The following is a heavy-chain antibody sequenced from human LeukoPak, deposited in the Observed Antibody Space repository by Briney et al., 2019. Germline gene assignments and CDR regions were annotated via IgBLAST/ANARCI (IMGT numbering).Heavy chain of an antibody. CDR2: IRYDGSNK. CDR3: ARSGYTSGTGKFDN. V-gene: IGHV3-30*02. D-gene: IGHD6-19*01. CDR1: GFTFSSYG. Sequence: GGSLRLSCAASGFTFSSYGMHWVRQAPGKGLEWVAFIRYDGSNKYYADSVKGRSTISRDNSKNTLYLQINSLRAEDTAIYYCARSGYTSGTGKFDNWGQGTLLTVSS. J-gene: IGHJ4*02.